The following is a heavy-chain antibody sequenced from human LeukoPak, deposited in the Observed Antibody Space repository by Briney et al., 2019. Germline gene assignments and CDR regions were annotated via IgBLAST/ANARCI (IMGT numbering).Heavy chain of an antibody. V-gene: IGHV1-69*05. J-gene: IGHJ3*02. CDR2: IIPIFGTA. D-gene: IGHD1-26*01. CDR1: GYTFTSYA. Sequence: GASVKVSCKASGYTFTSYAISWVRQAPGQGLEWMGRIIPIFGTANYAQKFQGRVTITTDESTSTAYMELSSLRSEDTAVYYCARGTVEIGAFDIWGQGTMVTVSS. CDR3: ARGTVEIGAFDI.